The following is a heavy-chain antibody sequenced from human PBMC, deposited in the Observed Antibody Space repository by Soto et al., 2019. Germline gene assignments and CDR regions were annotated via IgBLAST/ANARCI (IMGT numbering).Heavy chain of an antibody. Sequence: QVQLQESGPGLVKPSETLSLTCTVSGGSISSYYWSWIRQPPGKGLEWIGYIYYTGSTKYNPSLKSRVTISLATSKDQFSLKLSSVTAADTAVYYCARDLISRGMDVWGQGTTVTVSS. D-gene: IGHD2-21*01. CDR2: IYYTGST. CDR3: ARDLISRGMDV. CDR1: GGSISSYY. J-gene: IGHJ6*02. V-gene: IGHV4-59*01.